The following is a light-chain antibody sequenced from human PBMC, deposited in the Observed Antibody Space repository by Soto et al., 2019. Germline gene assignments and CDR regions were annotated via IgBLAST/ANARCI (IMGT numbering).Light chain of an antibody. CDR1: SSGVGGYNY. V-gene: IGLV2-8*01. CDR2: EVS. CDR3: SSYAGSLV. Sequence: QSALTQPPSASGSPGQSVTISCTGTSSGVGGYNYVSWYQQHPGKAPKLMIYEVSKRPSGVPDRFSGSKSGNTASLTVSGLQAEDEADYYCSSYAGSLVFGGGTQLTVL. J-gene: IGLJ2*01.